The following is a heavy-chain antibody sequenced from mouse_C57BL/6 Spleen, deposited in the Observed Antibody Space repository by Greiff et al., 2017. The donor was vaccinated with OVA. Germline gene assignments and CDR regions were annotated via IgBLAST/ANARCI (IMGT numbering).Heavy chain of an antibody. CDR3: ARNPDVWYFDV. Sequence: QVQLQQSGAELVKPGASVKIPCKASGYAFSSYWMNWVKQRPGKGLEWIGQIYPGDGDTNYNGKFKGKATLTADKSSSTAYMQLSSLTSEDSAVYFCARNPDVWYFDVWGTGTTVTVSS. CDR2: IYPGDGDT. V-gene: IGHV1-80*01. CDR1: GYAFSSYW. J-gene: IGHJ1*03.